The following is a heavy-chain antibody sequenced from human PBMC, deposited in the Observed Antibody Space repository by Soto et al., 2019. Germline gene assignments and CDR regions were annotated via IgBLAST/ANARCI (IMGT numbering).Heavy chain of an antibody. V-gene: IGHV2-5*01. CDR3: AHSPAGYCSSTSCYGYYYGMDV. CDR1: GFSLSTSGVG. D-gene: IGHD2-2*01. J-gene: IGHJ6*02. CDR2: IYWNDDK. Sequence: QITLKESGPTLVKPTQTLTLTCTFSGFSLSTSGVGVGWIRQPPGKALEWLALIYWNDDKRYSPSLKSRLTLTKDTAKNQLVLTMTNRDPVDTATYYCAHSPAGYCSSTSCYGYYYGMDVWGQGTTVTVSS.